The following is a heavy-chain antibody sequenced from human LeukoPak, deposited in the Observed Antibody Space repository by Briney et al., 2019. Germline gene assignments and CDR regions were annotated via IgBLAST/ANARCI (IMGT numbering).Heavy chain of an antibody. V-gene: IGHV1-69*01. CDR2: IIPIFGTA. Sequence: SVKVSCKASGGTFSSYAISWVRQGPGQGLECMGGIIPIFGTANYAQKFQGRVTITADESTSTAYMELSSLRSEDTAVYYCAGPKYYYDSSGYYYYFDYWGQGTLVTVSS. J-gene: IGHJ4*02. CDR3: AGPKYYYDSSGYYYYFDY. D-gene: IGHD3-22*01. CDR1: GGTFSSYA.